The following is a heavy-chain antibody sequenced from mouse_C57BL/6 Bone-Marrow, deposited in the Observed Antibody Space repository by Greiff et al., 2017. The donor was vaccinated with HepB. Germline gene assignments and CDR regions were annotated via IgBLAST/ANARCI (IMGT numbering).Heavy chain of an antibody. CDR1: GFTFSTSG. CDR3: ARDRFDYYFDY. CDR2: INTGGTYT. Sequence: EVKLVESGGDLVKPGGSLKLSCVTSGFTFSTSGMSWVRQTPDKRLEWVATINTGGTYTYYPDSVKGRFTISKDTAKSTLFLQMSSLKSEDTAIYYCARDRFDYYFDYGGQGTTLTVSS. J-gene: IGHJ2*01. D-gene: IGHD2-14*01. V-gene: IGHV5-6*01.